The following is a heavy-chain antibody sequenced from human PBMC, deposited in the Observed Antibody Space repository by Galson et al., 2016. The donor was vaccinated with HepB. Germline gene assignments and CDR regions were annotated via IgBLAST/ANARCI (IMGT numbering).Heavy chain of an antibody. CDR1: GYSFTDYR. CDR2: INPRGGAT. D-gene: IGHD1-1*01. Sequence: SVKVSCKASGYSFTDYRIHWVRQAPGQGLECMGVINPRGGATDYVQKFQGRVTMTSDTSTRTVYMELSSLTFEDTTVDFCASGLIATGASYYYNVMDVWGQGTTVTVS. CDR3: ASGLIATGASYYYNVMDV. J-gene: IGHJ6*02. V-gene: IGHV1-46*01.